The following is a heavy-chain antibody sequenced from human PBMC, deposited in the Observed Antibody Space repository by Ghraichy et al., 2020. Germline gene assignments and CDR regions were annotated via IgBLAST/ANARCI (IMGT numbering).Heavy chain of an antibody. J-gene: IGHJ4*02. CDR3: ASPPKRPYSSSWTIVPFDY. Sequence: SETLSLTCTVSGGSISSSSYYWGWIRQPPGKGLEWIGSIYYSGSTYYNPSLKSRVTISVDTSKNQFSLKLSSVTAADTAVYYCASPPKRPYSSSWTIVPFDYWGQGTLVTVSS. D-gene: IGHD6-13*01. CDR2: IYYSGST. CDR1: GGSISSSSYY. V-gene: IGHV4-39*01.